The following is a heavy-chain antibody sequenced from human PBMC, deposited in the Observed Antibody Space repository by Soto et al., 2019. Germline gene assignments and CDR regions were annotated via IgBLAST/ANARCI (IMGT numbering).Heavy chain of an antibody. V-gene: IGHV1-69*06. CDR1: GGTFSSYA. D-gene: IGHD3-22*01. CDR3: ASFWDSIGYYPFNI. J-gene: IGHJ3*02. Sequence: SVKVSCKASGGTFSSYAISWVRQAPGQGLEWMGGIIPIFCTANYAQKFPGRVTITADKFKSSAYMELSSLRYEDTAVYYCASFWDSIGYYPFNIWAQGTMVTVS. CDR2: IIPIFCTA.